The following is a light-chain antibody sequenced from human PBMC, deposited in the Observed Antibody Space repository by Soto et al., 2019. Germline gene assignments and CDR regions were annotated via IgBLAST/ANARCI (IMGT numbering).Light chain of an antibody. CDR2: AAS. Sequence: DIQLTQSPCFLSASVGDRVTITCRATQGISSHLAWYQGKPGKAPKLLIYAASTLQSGVPSRFSGSGSGTEFTLTISSLQPEDFATYYCQQLNSYPLTFGGGTKVEIK. CDR1: QGISSH. V-gene: IGKV1-9*01. J-gene: IGKJ4*01. CDR3: QQLNSYPLT.